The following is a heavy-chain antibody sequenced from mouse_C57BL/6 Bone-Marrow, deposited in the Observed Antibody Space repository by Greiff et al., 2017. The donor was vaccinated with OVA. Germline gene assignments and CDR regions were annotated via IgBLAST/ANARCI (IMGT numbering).Heavy chain of an antibody. CDR3: ARRSYYGSSLYAMDY. CDR1: GYTFTSYW. CDR2: IDPSDSYT. J-gene: IGHJ4*01. V-gene: IGHV1-50*01. D-gene: IGHD1-1*01. Sequence: QVQLQQPGAELVKPGASVKLSCKASGYTFTSYWMQWVKQRPGQGLEWIGEIDPSDSYTNYNQKFKGKATLTVDTSSSTAYMQLSSLTSEDSAVYYCARRSYYGSSLYAMDYWGQGTLVTVSS.